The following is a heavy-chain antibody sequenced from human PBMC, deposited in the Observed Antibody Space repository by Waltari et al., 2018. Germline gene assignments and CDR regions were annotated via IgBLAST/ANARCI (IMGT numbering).Heavy chain of an antibody. Sequence: QVHLQQWGAGLLKPSETLSLTCAVYTGSFSNYFWTWIRQPPGQGLELIGEVDHSGSTKYNPSLRSRATMSVDTSKNQFSLKLNSLTAADTAIYYCARGVVVPAAAMRYFDLWGRGTLVTVS. CDR2: VDHSGST. V-gene: IGHV4-34*02. CDR3: ARGVVVPAAAMRYFDL. CDR1: TGSFSNYF. J-gene: IGHJ2*01. D-gene: IGHD2-2*01.